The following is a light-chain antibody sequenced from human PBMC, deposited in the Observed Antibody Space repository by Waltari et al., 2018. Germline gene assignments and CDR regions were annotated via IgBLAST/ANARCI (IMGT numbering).Light chain of an antibody. Sequence: QLVLTQSPSASASLGVSVKLTCTLSSGHSSNVIAWLQQQPEKGPRYLMKVNSDGSHSKGDKIPDRFSGSSSGTEHYLTISSLQSEDEADYYCQTGSHGTWVFGGGTKLTVL. V-gene: IGLV4-69*01. CDR2: VNSDGSH. CDR3: QTGSHGTWV. CDR1: SGHSSNV. J-gene: IGLJ3*02.